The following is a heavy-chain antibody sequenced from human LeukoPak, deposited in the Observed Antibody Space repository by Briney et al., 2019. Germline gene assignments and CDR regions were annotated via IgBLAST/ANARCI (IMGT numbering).Heavy chain of an antibody. CDR3: ARHAPSIAAAGTLDY. J-gene: IGHJ4*02. V-gene: IGHV5-51*01. CDR2: IYPGDSDT. D-gene: IGHD6-13*01. Sequence: GESLKISCKGSGYSFTSYWIGWVRQMPGKGLEWMGIIYPGDSDTRYSPSFQGQVTISADKSISTAYLQWSSLKASDTAMYYCARHAPSIAAAGTLDYWGQGTLVTVSS. CDR1: GYSFTSYW.